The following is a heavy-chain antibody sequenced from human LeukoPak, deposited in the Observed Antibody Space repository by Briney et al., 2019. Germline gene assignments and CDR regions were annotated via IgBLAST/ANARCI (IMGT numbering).Heavy chain of an antibody. D-gene: IGHD3-22*01. J-gene: IGHJ5*02. V-gene: IGHV3-33*01. CDR1: GFTFSSYG. CDR2: IWYDGSNK. CDR3: AREGRDSSGYYYAVSLRENWFDP. Sequence: GRSLRLSCAASGFTFSSYGMHWVRQAPGKGLEWVAVIWYDGSNKYHADSVKGRFTISRDNSKNTLYLQMNSLRAEDTAVYYCAREGRDSSGYYYAVSLRENWFDPWGQGTLVTVSS.